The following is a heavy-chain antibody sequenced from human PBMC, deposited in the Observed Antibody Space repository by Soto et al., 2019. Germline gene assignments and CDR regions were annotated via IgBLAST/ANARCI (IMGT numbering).Heavy chain of an antibody. CDR1: GYTFTSYA. Sequence: QVQLVQSGAEEKKPGASVKVSCKASGYTFTSYAMHWVRQAPGQRLEWMGWINAGNGNTKYSQKFQGRVTITRDTSASTAYMELSSLRSEDTAVYYCARSTVVVTALDYWGHRTLVTVSS. D-gene: IGHD2-21*02. CDR2: INAGNGNT. V-gene: IGHV1-3*05. J-gene: IGHJ4*01. CDR3: ARSTVVVTALDY.